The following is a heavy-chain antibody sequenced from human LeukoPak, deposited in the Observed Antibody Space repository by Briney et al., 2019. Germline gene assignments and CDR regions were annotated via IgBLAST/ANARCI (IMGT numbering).Heavy chain of an antibody. V-gene: IGHV3-21*01. D-gene: IGHD2-2*01. CDR2: ISNSSSYI. CDR3: ARDPQHQLLSRHYYYGMDV. J-gene: IGHJ6*02. Sequence: GGSLRLSCAASGFTFSSMSWVRQAPGKGLEWVSSISNSSSYIYYADSVKGRFTISRDNAKNSLYLQMNSLRAEDTAVYYCARDPQHQLLSRHYYYGMDVWGQGTTVTVSS. CDR1: GFTFSS.